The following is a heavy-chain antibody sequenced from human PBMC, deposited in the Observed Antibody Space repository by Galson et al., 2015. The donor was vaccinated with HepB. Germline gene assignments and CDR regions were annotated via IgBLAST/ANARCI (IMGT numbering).Heavy chain of an antibody. CDR2: ISYDGSNK. CDR1: GFTFSSYG. J-gene: IGHJ3*02. V-gene: IGHV3-30*18. CDR3: AKDRVAVALPDKGAFDI. Sequence: SLRLSCAASGFTFSSYGMHWVRQAPGKGLEWVAVISYDGSNKYYADSVKGRFTISRDNSKNTLYLQMNSLRAEDTAVYYCAKDRVAVALPDKGAFDIWGQGTMVTVSS. D-gene: IGHD6-19*01.